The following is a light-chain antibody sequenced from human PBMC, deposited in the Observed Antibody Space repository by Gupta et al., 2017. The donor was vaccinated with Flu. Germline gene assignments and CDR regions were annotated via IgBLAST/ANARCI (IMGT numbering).Light chain of an antibody. Sequence: PSSLSASVGDRVTITCRASQDMRNRVIWFQQKPGKAPKSLIYAASNLQSGVPAKFNGSGSGTDFTLTINDLQPEDFATYVGQQYKTYPLTFGGGTRVEI. CDR1: QDMRNR. V-gene: IGKV1-16*02. CDR2: AAS. J-gene: IGKJ4*01. CDR3: QQYKTYPLT.